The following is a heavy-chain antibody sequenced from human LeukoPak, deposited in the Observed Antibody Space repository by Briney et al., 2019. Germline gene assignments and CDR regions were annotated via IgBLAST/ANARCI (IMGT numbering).Heavy chain of an antibody. Sequence: PGGSLRLSCAASGFTFSSHWMHWVRQAPREGLVWVSRVNGPGDWTHYADSVRGRFIISRDNAENTISLQMDNLRAEDTAVYFCAREVFEGQRQSDVFDVWGQGTMVTVSS. D-gene: IGHD6-25*01. CDR1: GFTFSSHW. CDR3: AREVFEGQRQSDVFDV. CDR2: VNGPGDWT. V-gene: IGHV3-74*01. J-gene: IGHJ3*01.